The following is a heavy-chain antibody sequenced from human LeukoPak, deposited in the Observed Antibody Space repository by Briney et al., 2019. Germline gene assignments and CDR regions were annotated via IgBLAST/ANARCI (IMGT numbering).Heavy chain of an antibody. D-gene: IGHD3-22*01. V-gene: IGHV3-23*01. CDR2: ISDSTTRT. CDR3: AKDSSGDYFDY. CDR1: GFTFASYA. J-gene: IGHJ4*02. Sequence: GGSLRLSCAASGFTFASYAMSWVRQGPGKRLEWVSIISDSTTRTYYADSVKGRFTISRDNSKNTLYLQMNSLRAEDTAVYYCAKDSSGDYFDYWGQGTLVTVSS.